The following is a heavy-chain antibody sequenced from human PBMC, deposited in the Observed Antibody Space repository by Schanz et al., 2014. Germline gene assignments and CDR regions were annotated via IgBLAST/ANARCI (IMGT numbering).Heavy chain of an antibody. CDR1: TFTFSSDW. CDR3: ARGGFGEVSYFDY. J-gene: IGHJ4*02. Sequence: VQVVQSGGGLVKPGGSLRLSCAASTFTFSSDWMSWVRQAPGKGLEWVANIKEDGSVKDYVDSVKGRFTISRDNAKNSLYLQMTSLRAEDTAVYYCARGGFGEVSYFDYWGQGTLVTVSS. D-gene: IGHD3-10*01. V-gene: IGHV3-7*02. CDR2: IKEDGSVK.